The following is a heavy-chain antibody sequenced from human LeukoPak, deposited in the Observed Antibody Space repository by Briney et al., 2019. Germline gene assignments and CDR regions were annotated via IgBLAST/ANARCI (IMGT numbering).Heavy chain of an antibody. CDR1: GGSISSYY. CDR3: AQGSSGWYYFDY. D-gene: IGHD6-19*01. CDR2: IYYSGST. Sequence: SETLSLTCTVSGGSISSYYWSWIRQPPGKGLEWIGYIYYSGSTNYNPSLKSRVTISVDTSKNQFSLKMSSVTAADTAVYYCAQGSSGWYYFDYWGQRTLVTVSS. J-gene: IGHJ4*02. V-gene: IGHV4-59*01.